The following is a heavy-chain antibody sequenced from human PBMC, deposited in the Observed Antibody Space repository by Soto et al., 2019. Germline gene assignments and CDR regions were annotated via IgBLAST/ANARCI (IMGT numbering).Heavy chain of an antibody. D-gene: IGHD5-12*01. J-gene: IGHJ4*02. CDR3: ASSGMATINHXFDY. Sequence: ASVKVSCKASGGTFSSYAISWVRQAPGQGLEWMGGIIPIFGTANYAQKFQGRVTITADKSTSTAYMELSSLRSEDTAVYYCASSGMATINHXFDYWGQGXLVTVSS. CDR2: IIPIFGTA. V-gene: IGHV1-69*06. CDR1: GGTFSSYA.